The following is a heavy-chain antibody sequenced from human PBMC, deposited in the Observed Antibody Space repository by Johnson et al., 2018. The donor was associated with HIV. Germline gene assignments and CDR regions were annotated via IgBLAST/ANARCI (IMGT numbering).Heavy chain of an antibody. CDR3: ARGGVIHDAFDI. CDR2: IYSGGST. J-gene: IGHJ3*02. V-gene: IGHV3-NL1*01. Sequence: QVQLVESGGGVVQPGRSLRLSCAASGFTFSSYAMHWVRQAPGKGLEWVAVIYSGGSTYYADSVKGRFTISRENAKNSLYLQMNSLRAEDTAVYYCARGGVIHDAFDIWGQGTMVTLSS. CDR1: GFTFSSYA. D-gene: IGHD3-3*01.